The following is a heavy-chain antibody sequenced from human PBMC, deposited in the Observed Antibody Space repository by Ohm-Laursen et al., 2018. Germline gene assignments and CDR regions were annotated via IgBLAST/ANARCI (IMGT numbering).Heavy chain of an antibody. CDR3: ARRSSSWTNIDH. Sequence: SDTLSFTCTVSGVSVRTGSYYWSWIRQPPGKGLEWIGYIYYSGSTNFNPSLKSRATISAAMSKNQLSMKLSSVAAADTAVYYCARRSSSWTNIDHWGQGTLVTVSS. J-gene: IGHJ4*02. CDR2: IYYSGST. V-gene: IGHV4-61*01. D-gene: IGHD6-13*01. CDR1: GVSVRTGSYY.